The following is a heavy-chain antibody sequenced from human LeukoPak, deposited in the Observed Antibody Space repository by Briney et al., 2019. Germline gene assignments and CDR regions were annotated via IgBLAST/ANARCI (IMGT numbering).Heavy chain of an antibody. CDR2: INSRDGIT. V-gene: IGHV1-46*01. CDR3: ARDGAGNEPFDY. J-gene: IGHJ4*02. Sequence: ASVKVSCKASGYTFINYYIHWVRQAPGPGLEWMGVINSRDGITNYAQKFQGRVTMTRGTSTSTVYTELSSLSSEDTAVYYCARDGAGNEPFDYWGQGTLVTVSS. D-gene: IGHD1-26*01. CDR1: GYTFINYY.